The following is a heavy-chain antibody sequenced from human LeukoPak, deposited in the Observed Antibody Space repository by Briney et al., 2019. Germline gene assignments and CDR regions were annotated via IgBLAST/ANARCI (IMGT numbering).Heavy chain of an antibody. CDR2: INPNSGGT. D-gene: IGHD3-3*01. CDR1: GGTFSSYA. V-gene: IGHV1-2*02. J-gene: IGHJ5*02. CDR3: ARVENYDFWSGYPNWFDP. Sequence: GASVKVSCKASGGTFSSYAISWVRQAPGQGLEWMGWINPNSGGTNYAQKFQGRVTMTRDTSISTAYMELSRLRSDDTAAYYCARVENYDFWSGYPNWFDPWGQGTLVTVSS.